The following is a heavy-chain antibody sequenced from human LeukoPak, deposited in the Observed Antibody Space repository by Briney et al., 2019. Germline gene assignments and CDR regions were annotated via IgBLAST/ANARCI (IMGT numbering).Heavy chain of an antibody. CDR3: AKDRSARRGTMVRGVVY. Sequence: PGGSLRLPCAASGFTFSSYSMNWVRQAPGKGLEWVSSISSSSSYIYYADSVKGRFTISRDNSKNTLYLQMNSLRAEDTAVYYCAKDRSARRGTMVRGVVYWGQGTLVTVSS. CDR1: GFTFSSYS. D-gene: IGHD3-10*01. V-gene: IGHV3-21*04. CDR2: ISSSSSYI. J-gene: IGHJ4*02.